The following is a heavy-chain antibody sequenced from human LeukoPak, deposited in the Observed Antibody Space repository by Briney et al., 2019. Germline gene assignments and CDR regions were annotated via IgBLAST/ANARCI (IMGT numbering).Heavy chain of an antibody. CDR2: IYYSGST. Sequence: SETLSLTCTVSGGSISSYYWSWIRQPPGKGLEWIGYIYYSGSTNYNPSLKSRVTISVDTSKNQFSLKLSSVTAADTAVYYCARFPFVVVPAAITDCYYYGKDVWGQGTTVTVSS. CDR3: ARFPFVVVPAAITDCYYYGKDV. V-gene: IGHV4-59*08. D-gene: IGHD2-2*02. J-gene: IGHJ6*02. CDR1: GGSISSYY.